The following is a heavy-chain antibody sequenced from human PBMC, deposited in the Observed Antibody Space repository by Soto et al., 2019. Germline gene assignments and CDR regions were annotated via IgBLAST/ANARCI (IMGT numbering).Heavy chain of an antibody. V-gene: IGHV1-69*02. D-gene: IGHD3-9*01. CDR1: GGTFSSYT. CDR3: ARGHTIRETGFDY. Sequence: QVQLVQSGAEVKKPGSSVKVSCKASGGTFSSYTISWVRQAPGQGLEWMGRIIPILGIANYAQKFQGRVTITADKSTSTAYMELSSLRSEDTAVYYCARGHTIRETGFDYWGQGTLVTVSS. CDR2: IIPILGIA. J-gene: IGHJ4*02.